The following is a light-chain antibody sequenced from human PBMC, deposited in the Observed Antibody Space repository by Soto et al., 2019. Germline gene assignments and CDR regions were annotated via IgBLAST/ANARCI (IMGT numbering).Light chain of an antibody. J-gene: IGLJ1*01. Sequence: QSALTQPPSASGSPGQSVAISCTGTSSDVGGYNYVSWYQQHPGKAPKLMIYEVSNRPSGISHRFSGSKSGNTASLTISGLRAEDEADYYCSSYTRQYTPSYVFGAGTKLTVL. CDR2: EVS. CDR3: SSYTRQYTPSYV. V-gene: IGLV2-14*01. CDR1: SSDVGGYNY.